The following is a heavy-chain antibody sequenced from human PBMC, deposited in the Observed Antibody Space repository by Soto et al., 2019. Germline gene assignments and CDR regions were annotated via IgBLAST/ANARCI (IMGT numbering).Heavy chain of an antibody. V-gene: IGHV3-48*01. CDR3: ARANYYGSPGDFDY. J-gene: IGHJ4*02. CDR1: GFTFSSYS. Sequence: EVQLVESGGGLVQPGGSLRLSCAASGFTFSSYSMNWVRQAPGKGLECVSYISSSSSTIYYADSVKGRFTISRDNAKNSLYLQMNSLRAEDTAVYYCARANYYGSPGDFDYWGQGTLVTVSS. D-gene: IGHD3-10*01. CDR2: ISSSSSTI.